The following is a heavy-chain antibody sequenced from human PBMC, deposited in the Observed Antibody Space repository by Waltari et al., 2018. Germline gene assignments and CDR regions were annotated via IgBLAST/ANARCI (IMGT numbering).Heavy chain of an antibody. J-gene: IGHJ6*02. CDR2: ISPIYGTA. V-gene: IGHV1-69*01. Sequence: QVQLVQSGAEVKKPGSSVKVSCKASGGTFSSYAISWVRQAPGQGLEWRGGISPIYGTANHAQKFQGRVTITADESTSTAYMELSSLRSEDTAVYYCARGCTNGVCYHYYGMDVWGQGTTVTVSS. CDR1: GGTFSSYA. CDR3: ARGCTNGVCYHYYGMDV. D-gene: IGHD2-8*01.